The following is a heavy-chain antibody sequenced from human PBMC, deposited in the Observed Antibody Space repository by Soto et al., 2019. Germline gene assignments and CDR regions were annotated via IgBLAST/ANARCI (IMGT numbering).Heavy chain of an antibody. V-gene: IGHV4-34*01. CDR1: GGSFSGYY. CDR2: IYHIGST. D-gene: IGHD7-27*01. J-gene: IGHJ4*02. Sequence: SETLSLTCAIYGGSFSGYYWSWIRQPPGKGLEWIGEIYHIGSTSYNPSLKNRVSISLDTSKNQFSLELSSVTAADTAVYYCARPSNWGSLGHYFDSWGQGTLVTVSS. CDR3: ARPSNWGSLGHYFDS.